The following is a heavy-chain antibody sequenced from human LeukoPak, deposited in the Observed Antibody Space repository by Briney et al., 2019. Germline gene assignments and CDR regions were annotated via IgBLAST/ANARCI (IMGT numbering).Heavy chain of an antibody. D-gene: IGHD3-9*01. CDR2: ISYDGSNK. J-gene: IGHJ1*01. CDR1: GFTFSSHG. Sequence: GGSLRLSCVASGFTFSSHGMHWVRQAPGKGLEWVAVISYDGSNKYYADSVKGRFTISRDNSKNTLYLQMNSLRAEDTAVYYCARARARGRSYYDILTGYSGDLYFQHWGQGTLVTVSS. V-gene: IGHV3-30*19. CDR3: ARARARGRSYYDILTGYSGDLYFQH.